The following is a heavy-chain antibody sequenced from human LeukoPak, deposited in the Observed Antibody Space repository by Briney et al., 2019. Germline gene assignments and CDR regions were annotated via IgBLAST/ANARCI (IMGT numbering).Heavy chain of an antibody. Sequence: GGSLRLSCAASGFTFSRYSVDWVRQAPGKGLEWVSCITGGSDYIFYADSVRGRFTISRDNAKNSLYLQMNSLRAEDTAVYYCAKFKGHYGDSEYYFDYWGQGTLVTVSS. CDR2: ITGGSDYI. D-gene: IGHD3-10*01. CDR1: GFTFSRYS. V-gene: IGHV3-21*01. CDR3: AKFKGHYGDSEYYFDY. J-gene: IGHJ4*02.